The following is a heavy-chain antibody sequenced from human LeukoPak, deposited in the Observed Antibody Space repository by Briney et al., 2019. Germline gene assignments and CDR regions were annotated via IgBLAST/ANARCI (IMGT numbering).Heavy chain of an antibody. Sequence: GGSLRLSCVASGFPFSSYWMTWVRQAPGKGLEWVANIKQDGSKKSYVDSVKGRFTISRDNAKNSLNLQMNSLRAEDTAIYYCTRVGYIDEGIDYWGQGTLVTVSS. CDR2: IKQDGSKK. CDR1: GFPFSSYW. CDR3: TRVGYIDEGIDY. D-gene: IGHD5-24*01. J-gene: IGHJ4*02. V-gene: IGHV3-7*04.